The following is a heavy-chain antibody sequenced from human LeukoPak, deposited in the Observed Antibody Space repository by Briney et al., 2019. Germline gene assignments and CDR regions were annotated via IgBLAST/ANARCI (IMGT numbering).Heavy chain of an antibody. Sequence: PSVKVSCKASGGTFSSYAISWVRQAPGQGLEWMGGIIPIFGTANYAQKFQGRITITADESTSTAYMELSSLRSEDTAVYYCARDPSSSGWLYDAFDIWGQGTMVTVSS. CDR1: GGTFSSYA. J-gene: IGHJ3*02. D-gene: IGHD6-19*01. CDR3: ARDPSSSGWLYDAFDI. V-gene: IGHV1-69*13. CDR2: IIPIFGTA.